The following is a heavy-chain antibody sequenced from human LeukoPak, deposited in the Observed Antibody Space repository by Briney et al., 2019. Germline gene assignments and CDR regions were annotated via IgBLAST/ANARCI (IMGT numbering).Heavy chain of an antibody. D-gene: IGHD4-23*01. CDR1: GYTFTSYY. V-gene: IGHV1-46*01. Sequence: ASVSVSCKASGYTFTSYYMHWVRQAPGQGLEWMGIINPSGGSTSYAQKFQGRVTMTRDMSTSTDYMELCSLRSEDTAVYYCARDNSVEDTAWWFDPWGQGTLVTVSS. CDR3: ARDNSVEDTAWWFDP. J-gene: IGHJ5*02. CDR2: INPSGGST.